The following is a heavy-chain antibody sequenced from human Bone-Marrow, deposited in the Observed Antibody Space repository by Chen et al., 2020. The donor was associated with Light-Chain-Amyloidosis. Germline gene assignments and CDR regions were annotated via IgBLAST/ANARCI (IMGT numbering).Heavy chain of an antibody. CDR2: IYPGGNT. Sequence: DVQLVETGGDLIQPGGSLRLSCAASGFTVSGKYMSWVRQAPGKGLEWVSLIYPGGNTFYADSVRGRFTISRDSSENTLYLQMNSLRAGDTALYFCARETSGSGWTFMDVWGQGTTVIVSS. D-gene: IGHD6-19*01. CDR1: GFTVSGKY. V-gene: IGHV3-53*02. J-gene: IGHJ6*02. CDR3: ARETSGSGWTFMDV.